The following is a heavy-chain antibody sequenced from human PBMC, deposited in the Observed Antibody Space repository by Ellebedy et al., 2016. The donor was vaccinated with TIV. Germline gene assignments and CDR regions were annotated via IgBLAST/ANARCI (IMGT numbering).Heavy chain of an antibody. CDR2: IGTGFDT. J-gene: IGHJ2*01. D-gene: IGHD5-12*01. V-gene: IGHV3-13*01. Sequence: GESLKISCAASGFTFSNYDFHWVRQPTGQGLEWVSAIGTGFDTYYPDSVKGRFTISRENAKNSLYLHMHSLTAGDTAVYYCVRETLDGSDYGTGWYFDLWGRGTLVTVSS. CDR3: VRETLDGSDYGTGWYFDL. CDR1: GFTFSNYD.